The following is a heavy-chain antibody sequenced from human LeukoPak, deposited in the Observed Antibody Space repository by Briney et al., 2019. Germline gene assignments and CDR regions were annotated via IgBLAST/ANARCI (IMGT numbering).Heavy chain of an antibody. D-gene: IGHD6-19*01. CDR1: GFTFSKYW. Sequence: GRSLRLSCAASGFTFSKYWMTWVRQAPGKGLEWLANISEDGREKKYVDSVKGRVTISRDNAKNSLYLQMNSLRAEDTAVYYCARGSGWCDYWGQGALVTVSS. J-gene: IGHJ4*02. CDR3: ARGSGWCDY. V-gene: IGHV3-7*04. CDR2: ISEDGREK.